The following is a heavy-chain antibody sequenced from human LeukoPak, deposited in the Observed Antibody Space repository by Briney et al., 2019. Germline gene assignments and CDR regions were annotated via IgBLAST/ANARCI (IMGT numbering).Heavy chain of an antibody. CDR1: GFTVSGTH. Sequence: YPGGSLRLSCAASGFTVSGTHMSWVRQAPGKGLEWVSAMYTGGTTYYADSVKGRFTISRDNSRNTLFLHMSSLRADDTAVYYCAKDEATSGGGLASWGQGTLVTVSS. D-gene: IGHD3-16*01. V-gene: IGHV3-53*01. CDR3: AKDEATSGGGLAS. J-gene: IGHJ4*02. CDR2: MYTGGTT.